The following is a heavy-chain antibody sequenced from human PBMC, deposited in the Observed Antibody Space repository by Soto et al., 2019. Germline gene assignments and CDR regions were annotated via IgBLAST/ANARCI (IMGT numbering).Heavy chain of an antibody. CDR3: ARFYGNAFDV. V-gene: IGHV4-39*02. D-gene: IGHD3-10*01. J-gene: IGHJ3*01. CDR2: IYYDGST. CDR1: GGSITTSSYN. Sequence: TSETLSLTCPVSGGSITTSSYNWDWIRQPPGKGLEWIGTIYYDGSTSYNPSLKSQVTISVDTSKNHFALKVNSVTAADTAVYYCARFYGNAFDVWGRGTVVTVSS.